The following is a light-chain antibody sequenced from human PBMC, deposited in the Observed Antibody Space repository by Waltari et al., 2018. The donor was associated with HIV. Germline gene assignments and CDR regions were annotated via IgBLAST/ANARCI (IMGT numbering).Light chain of an antibody. V-gene: IGLV1-44*01. Sequence: QSVLTQPPSASGTPGQRVTISCSVSSSKLGSTTLNWYQQLPGTAPKLLIYSNNQRPSGVPDRFSGSKSGTSASLAISGLQSEDEADYYCAAWHDSLNGSWVFGGGTKLTVL. CDR3: AAWHDSLNGSWV. J-gene: IGLJ3*02. CDR1: SSKLGSTT. CDR2: SNN.